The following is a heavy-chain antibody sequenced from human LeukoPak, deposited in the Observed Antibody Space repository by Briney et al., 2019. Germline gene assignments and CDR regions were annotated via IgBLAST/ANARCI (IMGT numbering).Heavy chain of an antibody. CDR3: ARGINDILTGYFYCMDV. J-gene: IGHJ6*02. D-gene: IGHD3-9*01. CDR1: GRSISSYY. Sequence: SESLSLTCTVSGRSISSYYWSWIRQPPGKVLEWIGYIYYGGSTNYNPSLKTRVTISVDTSKNQFSLKLSSVTAADTAVYYCARGINDILTGYFYCMDVWGQGTTVTVSS. CDR2: IYYGGST. V-gene: IGHV4-59*01.